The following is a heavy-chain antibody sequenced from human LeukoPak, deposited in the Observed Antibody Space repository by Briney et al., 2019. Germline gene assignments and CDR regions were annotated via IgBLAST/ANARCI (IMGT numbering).Heavy chain of an antibody. J-gene: IGHJ4*02. CDR2: ISAYNGNT. Sequence: ASVKVSCKASGYTFTSYGISWVRQAPGQGLEWMGWISAYNGNTNYAQKLQGRVTMTTDTSTSTAYMELRSLRSDDTAVYYCARSPKYYYGSETYYIPQDYWGQGTLVTVSS. CDR3: ARSPKYYYGSETYYIPQDY. V-gene: IGHV1-18*01. D-gene: IGHD3-10*01. CDR1: GYTFTSYG.